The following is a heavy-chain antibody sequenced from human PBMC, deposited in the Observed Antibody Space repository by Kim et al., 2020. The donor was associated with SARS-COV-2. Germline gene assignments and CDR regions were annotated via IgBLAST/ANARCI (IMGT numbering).Heavy chain of an antibody. CDR3: ARPMAMIRGTAGFWEDYYYYGMDI. D-gene: IGHD3-10*01. J-gene: IGHJ6*01. CDR1: GYNFGNYF. CDR2: VNPRNGDT. Sequence: ASVKVSCKASGYNFGNYFIHWVRQAPGQGLEWMGVVNPRNGDTSIGHKFQGRVTLTEDTSTTTVYMEVTGLRAEDTAVYYCARPMAMIRGTAGFWEDYYYYGMDIWGEGTTVIVSS. V-gene: IGHV1-46*01.